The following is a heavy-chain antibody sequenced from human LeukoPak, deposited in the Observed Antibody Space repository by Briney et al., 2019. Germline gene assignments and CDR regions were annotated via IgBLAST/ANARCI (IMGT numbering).Heavy chain of an antibody. D-gene: IGHD1-26*01. V-gene: IGHV1-69*01. Sequence: SVKVSCKASGGTFSSYAIRWVRQAPGQGLEWMGGIIPIFGTANYAQKFQGRVTITADESTSTAYMELSSLRSEDTAVYYCARGVRGELAYFDYWGQGTLVTVSS. CDR1: GGTFSSYA. CDR2: IIPIFGTA. J-gene: IGHJ4*02. CDR3: ARGVRGELAYFDY.